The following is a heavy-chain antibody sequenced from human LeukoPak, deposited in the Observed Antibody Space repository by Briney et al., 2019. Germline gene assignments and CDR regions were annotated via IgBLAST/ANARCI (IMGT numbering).Heavy chain of an antibody. CDR1: GFTFDDYG. CDR2: INWNGDST. Sequence: RSGGSLRLSCAASGFTFDDYGVSWVRQAPGKGLEWVSGINWNGDSTGYVDSVKGRFTISRDNAKNSLYLQMNSLRAEDTAVYYCAELGITMIGGVWGKGTTVTISS. V-gene: IGHV3-20*04. D-gene: IGHD3-10*02. CDR3: AELGITMIGGV. J-gene: IGHJ6*04.